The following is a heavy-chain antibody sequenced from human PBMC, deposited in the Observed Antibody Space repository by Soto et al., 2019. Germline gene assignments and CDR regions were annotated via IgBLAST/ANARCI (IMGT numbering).Heavy chain of an antibody. J-gene: IGHJ5*02. Sequence: SETLSLTCTVSGYSISSGYHWAWIRQPPGKGLEWLGSVHYSGNTYYNPSLKSRLTISVDKSKNQFSLNLSSVTAADTAVYYCARQDRVVAEGRWFDPWGQGTLVTVYS. V-gene: IGHV4-38-2*02. CDR2: VHYSGNT. CDR1: GYSISSGYH. CDR3: ARQDRVVAEGRWFDP. D-gene: IGHD2-15*01.